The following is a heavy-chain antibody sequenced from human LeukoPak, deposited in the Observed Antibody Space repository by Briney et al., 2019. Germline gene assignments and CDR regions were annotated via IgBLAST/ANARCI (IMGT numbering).Heavy chain of an antibody. CDR2: VSVYNDDT. J-gene: IGHJ4*02. CDR3: ARCHFYGAGNYVRVYSPDY. Sequence: GSVKVSCKASGYSFTDYGIAWVRQAPGQGLEWMCWVSVYNDDTNYAQKFQDRVTMTTDTSTSTAYMELRSLRSDDTAVYYCARCHFYGAGNYVRVYSPDYWGQGTLVTVSS. CDR1: GYSFTDYG. V-gene: IGHV1-18*01. D-gene: IGHD3-10*01.